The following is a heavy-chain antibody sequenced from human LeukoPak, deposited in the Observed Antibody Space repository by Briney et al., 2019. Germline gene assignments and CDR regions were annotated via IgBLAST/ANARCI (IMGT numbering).Heavy chain of an antibody. D-gene: IGHD4-23*01. V-gene: IGHV1-24*01. CDR2: FDPEDGET. CDR3: ATGVQGYYGGNSEALDY. J-gene: IGHJ4*02. Sequence: GALVKVSCKVSGYTLTELSMHWVRQAPGKGLEWMGGFDPEDGETIYAQKFQGRVTMTEDTSTDTAYMELSSLRSEDTAVYYCATGVQGYYGGNSEALDYWGQGTLVTVSS. CDR1: GYTLTELS.